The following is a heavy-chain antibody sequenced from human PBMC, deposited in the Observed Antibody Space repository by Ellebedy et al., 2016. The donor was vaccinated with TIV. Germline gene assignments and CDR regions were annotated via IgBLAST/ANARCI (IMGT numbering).Heavy chain of an antibody. J-gene: IGHJ4*02. CDR2: ITTYNGDT. CDR1: GYTFTTYG. Sequence: ASVKVSXXASGYTFTTYGITWVRQAPGQGLEWMGWITTYNGDTNYAQKFQDRVTMTKDTSTSTAYMELRSLRSDDTAVYYCARDLRLYSSGWSPLGYWGQGTLVTVSS. CDR3: ARDLRLYSSGWSPLGY. V-gene: IGHV1-18*01. D-gene: IGHD6-19*01.